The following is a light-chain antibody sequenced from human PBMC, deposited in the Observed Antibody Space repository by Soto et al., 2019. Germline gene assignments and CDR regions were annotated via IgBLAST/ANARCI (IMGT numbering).Light chain of an antibody. Sequence: EIVLTQSPGTLSLSPGERATLSCRASQSFTSSYLAWYQQKPGQSPRLLIYGASSRATGIPDRFSGSGSGTDFTLTISRLESEDFAGYYCQQYGGSPLTFGGGTKVEI. CDR2: GAS. CDR1: QSFTSSY. J-gene: IGKJ4*01. CDR3: QQYGGSPLT. V-gene: IGKV3-20*01.